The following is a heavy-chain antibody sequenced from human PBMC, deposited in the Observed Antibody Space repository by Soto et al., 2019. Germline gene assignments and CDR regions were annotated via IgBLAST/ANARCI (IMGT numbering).Heavy chain of an antibody. Sequence: GASVKVSCKATVCTFRSYAISWVRQAPGQRLEWMGGIIPIFGTANYAQKFQGRVTITADESTSKAYMELSSLRSEDTAVYYYARDPAETGSKVIDHWGQGILVTVSS. CDR1: VCTFRSYA. J-gene: IGHJ5*02. V-gene: IGHV1-69*13. CDR2: IIPIFGTA. CDR3: ARDPAETGSKVIDH. D-gene: IGHD1-7*01.